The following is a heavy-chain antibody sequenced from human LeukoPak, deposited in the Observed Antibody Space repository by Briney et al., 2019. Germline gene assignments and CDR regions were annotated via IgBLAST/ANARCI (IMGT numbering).Heavy chain of an antibody. Sequence: ASVKVSCKASGYTFTGYYIHWVRQAPGQGLEWMGRINPNSGDTNYAQNFQGRVTMTRDTSINTAYMELSRLRSDDTAVYYCARDSGFWSALNWFDPWGQGTLVTVSS. CDR3: ARDSGFWSALNWFDP. D-gene: IGHD3-3*01. CDR2: INPNSGDT. CDR1: GYTFTGYY. V-gene: IGHV1-2*06. J-gene: IGHJ5*02.